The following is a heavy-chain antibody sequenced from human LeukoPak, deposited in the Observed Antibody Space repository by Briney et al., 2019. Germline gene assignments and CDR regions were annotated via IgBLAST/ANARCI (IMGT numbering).Heavy chain of an antibody. CDR3: ARHSVSAILSRPFDR. Sequence: SETLSLTCSVSGPSVTSGCFDWGWLRQPPGKGLQWLATVYYTGSTYYNPSLRSRVTISIDTSKNQFSLSLRSLIAADTAVYSCARHSVSAILSRPFDRWGQGTLVTVSS. D-gene: IGHD3-10*01. J-gene: IGHJ5*02. CDR1: GPSVTSGCFD. V-gene: IGHV4-39*01. CDR2: VYYTGST.